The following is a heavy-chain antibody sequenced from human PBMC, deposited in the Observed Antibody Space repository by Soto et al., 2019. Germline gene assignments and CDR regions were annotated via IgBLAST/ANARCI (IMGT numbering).Heavy chain of an antibody. D-gene: IGHD2-21*02. V-gene: IGHV4-30-4*02. Sequence: SETLSLTCTVSGGSISSGDYYWSWIRQPPGKGLEWIGYIYYSGSTYYNPSLKSRVTIAKDTSKNQVVLTMTNMDPVDTATYYCVHSRCGGDCLQSYSSHYYYGMDIWGQGTTVTVSS. CDR1: GGSISSGDYY. CDR3: VHSRCGGDCLQSYSSHYYYGMDI. CDR2: IYYSGST. J-gene: IGHJ6*02.